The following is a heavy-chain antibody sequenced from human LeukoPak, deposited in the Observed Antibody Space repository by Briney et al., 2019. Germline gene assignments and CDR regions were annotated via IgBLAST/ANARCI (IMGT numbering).Heavy chain of an antibody. Sequence: PGGSLRLSCAASGFTFSSYWMSWVRQAPGKGLVWVSRINSDGSSTSYADSVKGRFTISRDNAKNTLYLQMNSLRAEDTAVYYCARPSGSYFFDYWGQGTLVTVSS. D-gene: IGHD1-26*01. CDR2: INSDGSST. J-gene: IGHJ4*02. CDR3: ARPSGSYFFDY. V-gene: IGHV3-74*01. CDR1: GFTFSSYW.